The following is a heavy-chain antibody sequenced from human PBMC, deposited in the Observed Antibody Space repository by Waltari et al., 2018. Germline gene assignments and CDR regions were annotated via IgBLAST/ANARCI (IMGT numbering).Heavy chain of an antibody. CDR2: LYSGGTV. J-gene: IGHJ4*02. CDR1: GFGVGNNF. V-gene: IGHV3-53*01. D-gene: IGHD3-10*01. CDR3: TMGSTDGSHYLYHFDS. Sequence: DVVLVESGGGLIQPGGSLKVSCSVSGFGVGNNFMSWVRQAPGKGLEWVSDLYSGGTVYYADSVKGRFSISRDNSKNTLYLQMDNLRVEDTAVYCATMGSTDGSHYLYHFDSWGQGTLVTVSS.